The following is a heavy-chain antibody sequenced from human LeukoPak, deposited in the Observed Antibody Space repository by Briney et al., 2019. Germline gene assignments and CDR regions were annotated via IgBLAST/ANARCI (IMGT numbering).Heavy chain of an antibody. CDR3: ARGPGYCSSTSCHPVGY. CDR1: GGSFSGYY. V-gene: IGHV4-34*01. Sequence: SETLSLTCAVYGGSFSGYYWSWIRQPPGKGLEWIGEINHSGSTYYNPSLKSRVTISVDRSKNQFSLKLSSVTAADTAVYYCARGPGYCSSTSCHPVGYWGQGTLVTVSS. J-gene: IGHJ4*02. D-gene: IGHD2-2*03. CDR2: INHSGST.